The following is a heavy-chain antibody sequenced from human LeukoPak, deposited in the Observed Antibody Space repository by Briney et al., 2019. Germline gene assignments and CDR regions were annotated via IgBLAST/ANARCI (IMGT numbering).Heavy chain of an antibody. Sequence: NASETLSLTCTVSGGSITNTNYYWAWIRQPPGEGLEWIGSVYHSGITYYTPSLKSRVSISVDTSKNQFSLKVTSVTAADTAVYYCAREWQYQFDYWGQGTLVTVSS. CDR2: VYHSGIT. D-gene: IGHD4-11*01. V-gene: IGHV4-39*07. CDR1: GGSITNTNYY. CDR3: AREWQYQFDY. J-gene: IGHJ4*02.